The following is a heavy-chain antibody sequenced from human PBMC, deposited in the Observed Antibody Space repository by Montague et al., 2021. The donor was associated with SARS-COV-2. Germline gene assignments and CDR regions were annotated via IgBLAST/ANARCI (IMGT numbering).Heavy chain of an antibody. Sequence: SRRLSCAASRFTFSSYEMNWVRQAPGKGLEWVSYLTSSGTTIYYADSVKGRFTISRDNSKDTLYLQMYSLRPEDTAIYYCAKDPVPVAGRYFDYWGQGTLVTVSS. V-gene: IGHV3-48*03. CDR3: AKDPVPVAGRYFDY. CDR1: RFTFSSYE. J-gene: IGHJ4*02. D-gene: IGHD6-19*01. CDR2: LTSSGTTI.